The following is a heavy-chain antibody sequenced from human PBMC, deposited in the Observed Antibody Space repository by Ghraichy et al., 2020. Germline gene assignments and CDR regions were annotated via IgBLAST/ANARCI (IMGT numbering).Heavy chain of an antibody. CDR1: GFTFSDYY. CDR3: ARDFGRGYDFWSGYQPNYVDY. V-gene: IGHV3-11*06. J-gene: IGHJ4*02. D-gene: IGHD3-3*01. CDR2: ISSSSYT. Sequence: GGSLRLSCAASGFTFSDYYMSWIRQAPGKGLEWVSYISSSSYTNYADSVKGRFTISRDNAKNSLYLQMNSLRAEDTAVYYCARDFGRGYDFWSGYQPNYVDYWGQGTLVTVSS.